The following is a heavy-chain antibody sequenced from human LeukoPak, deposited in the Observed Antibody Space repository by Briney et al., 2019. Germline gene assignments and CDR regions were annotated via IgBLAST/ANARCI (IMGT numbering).Heavy chain of an antibody. CDR2: IYDSGST. Sequence: SETLSLTCTVSGGSISTYYWSWIRQSPGKGLEWIGYIYDSGSTNYNPSLKSRVTISVDTSKNQFSLKLSSVTAADTAVYYCARVEGIRHSSSWYFDYWGQGTLVTVSS. J-gene: IGHJ4*02. D-gene: IGHD6-13*01. CDR1: GGSISTYY. CDR3: ARVEGIRHSSSWYFDY. V-gene: IGHV4-59*01.